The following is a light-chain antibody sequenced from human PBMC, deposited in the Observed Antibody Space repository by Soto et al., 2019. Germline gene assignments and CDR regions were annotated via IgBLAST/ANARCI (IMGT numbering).Light chain of an antibody. CDR2: DNN. Sequence: QSVLTQSPSVSAAPGQKVTISCSGSSSNIGNNYVSWYQQLPGTAPKLLIYDNNKRPSGIPDRFSGSKSGTSGTLDMTGLQTGDEADYYCATWDGSLPGEVFGGGTQLTVL. CDR3: ATWDGSLPGEV. CDR1: SSNIGNNY. V-gene: IGLV1-51*01. J-gene: IGLJ2*01.